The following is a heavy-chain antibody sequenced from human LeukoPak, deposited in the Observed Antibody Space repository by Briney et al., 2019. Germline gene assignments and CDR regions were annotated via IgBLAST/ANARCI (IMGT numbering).Heavy chain of an antibody. Sequence: GRSLRLSCTASGFNFGDYALSWVRQAPGKGLEWLGFIRSKAYGGTTQYAASVKGRFTISRDDPRSIAYLQMNSLKTEDTGVYYCSSPRFSGYASDYWGQGTLVTVSA. CDR1: GFNFGDYA. CDR3: SSPRFSGYASDY. V-gene: IGHV3-49*04. D-gene: IGHD5-12*01. CDR2: IRSKAYGGTT. J-gene: IGHJ4*02.